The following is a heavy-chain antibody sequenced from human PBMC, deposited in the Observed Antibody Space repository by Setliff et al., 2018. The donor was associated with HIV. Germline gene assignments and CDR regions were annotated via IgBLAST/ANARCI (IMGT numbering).Heavy chain of an antibody. J-gene: IGHJ1*01. Sequence: GASVKVSCKASXGTFSSYPVSWVRQAPGQGLEWIGGVIPIFGTANYAQKFQGXXXXTTDTSTXXXYMELSSLRSDDXXXYYXARTXXXXXXXXXXXWGQGT. CDR3: ARTXXXXXXXXXXX. V-gene: IGHV1-69*05. CDR1: XGTFSSYP. CDR2: VIPIFGTA.